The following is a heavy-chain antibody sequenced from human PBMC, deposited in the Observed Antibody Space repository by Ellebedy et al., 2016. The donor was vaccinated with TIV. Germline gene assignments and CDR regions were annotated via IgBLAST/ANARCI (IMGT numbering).Heavy chain of an antibody. V-gene: IGHV3-33*06. Sequence: PGGSLRLSCAASGFTFSRYGMHWVRQAPGKGLEWVAVIWYDGSNKYYADSVKGRLTISRDNSKNTLYLQMNSLRAEDTAVYYCAKGSQWLGRTCLDYWGQGTLVTVSS. J-gene: IGHJ4*02. CDR3: AKGSQWLGRTCLDY. D-gene: IGHD6-19*01. CDR1: GFTFSRYG. CDR2: IWYDGSNK.